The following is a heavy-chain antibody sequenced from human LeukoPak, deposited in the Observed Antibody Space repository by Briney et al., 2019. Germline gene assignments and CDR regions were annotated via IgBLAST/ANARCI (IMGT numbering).Heavy chain of an antibody. V-gene: IGHV1-69*06. D-gene: IGHD4-23*01. Sequence: GASVKVSCKASAYTFTSYGISWVRQAPGQGLEWMGGIIPIFGTANYAQKFQGRVTITADKSTSTAYMELSSLRSEDTAVYYCARDDYGGIRFDYWGQGTLVTVSS. CDR3: ARDDYGGIRFDY. CDR1: AYTFTSYG. J-gene: IGHJ4*02. CDR2: IIPIFGTA.